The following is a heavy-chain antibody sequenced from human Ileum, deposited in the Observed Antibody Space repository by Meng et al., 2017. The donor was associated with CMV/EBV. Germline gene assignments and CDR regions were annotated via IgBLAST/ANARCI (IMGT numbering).Heavy chain of an antibody. CDR2: IHFDGSHN. CDR1: GFTFSHYA. D-gene: IGHD6-6*01. CDR3: ARDPSQYSSSYYFDH. Sequence: GESLKISYTPSGFTFSHYAMHWVRQPPGKGLEWVAMIHFDGSHNYHEDSVKGRFTISRDNSKNTLYLQMNSLRPEDTAVYYCARDPSQYSSSYYFDHWGQGTLVTVSS. V-gene: IGHV3-30*02. J-gene: IGHJ4*02.